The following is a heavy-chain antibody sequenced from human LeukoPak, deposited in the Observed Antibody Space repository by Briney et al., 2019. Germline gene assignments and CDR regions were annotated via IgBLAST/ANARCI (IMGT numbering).Heavy chain of an antibody. CDR1: GGSFSGYY. J-gene: IGHJ3*02. CDR3: ARENADSSGYNAFDI. V-gene: IGHV4-34*01. D-gene: IGHD3-22*01. Sequence: PSETLSLTCAVYGGSFSGYYWSWIRQPPGKGLEWIGEINHSGSTNYNPSLKSRVTISVDTSKNQFSLKLSSVTAADTAVYYCARENADSSGYNAFDIWGQGTMVTVSS. CDR2: INHSGST.